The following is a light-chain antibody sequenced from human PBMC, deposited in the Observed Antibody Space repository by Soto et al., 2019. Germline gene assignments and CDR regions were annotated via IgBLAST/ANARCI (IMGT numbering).Light chain of an antibody. CDR1: QNVNNC. J-gene: IGKJ1*01. CDR2: KAS. CDR3: QQYNNYWT. Sequence: DIQMTQSPSTLSASVGDRVTITCRASQNVNNCLAWYQQKPGKAPKLLIHKASNLESGVPSRFSGSGSGTVFSLTISSLQPDDFATYYCQQYNNYWTFGQGTKVEIK. V-gene: IGKV1-5*03.